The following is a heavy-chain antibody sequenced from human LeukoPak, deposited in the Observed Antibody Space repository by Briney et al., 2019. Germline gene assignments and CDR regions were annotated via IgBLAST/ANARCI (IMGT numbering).Heavy chain of an antibody. J-gene: IGHJ4*01. CDR1: GYTFTSYY. V-gene: IGHV1-46*01. D-gene: IGHD5-12*01. CDR2: LNPSGGST. Sequence: ASVKVSCKASGYTFTSYYMHWVRQAPGQGLEWMGILNPSGGSTSYAQKFQGGVTMTRDTSTSTVYMELSSLRSEDTAVYYCASPSRPRYSGYDSYYFDYWGQGTLVTVSS. CDR3: ASPSRPRYSGYDSYYFDY.